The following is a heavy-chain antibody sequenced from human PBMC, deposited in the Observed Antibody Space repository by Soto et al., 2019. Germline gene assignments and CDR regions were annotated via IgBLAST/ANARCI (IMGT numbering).Heavy chain of an antibody. V-gene: IGHV4-4*02. D-gene: IGHD3-3*01. Sequence: QVQLQESGPGLVKSSGTLSLTCAVSGVSISSSHWWTWVRQPPGKGLEWIGEIHYSGTTNYNPPRGGRVTISADKSRNPFSLILSSVTAADTAVYYCARCAYGSYTFGTDVWGQGTTVTVSS. J-gene: IGHJ6*02. CDR2: IHYSGTT. CDR1: GVSISSSHW. CDR3: ARCAYGSYTFGTDV.